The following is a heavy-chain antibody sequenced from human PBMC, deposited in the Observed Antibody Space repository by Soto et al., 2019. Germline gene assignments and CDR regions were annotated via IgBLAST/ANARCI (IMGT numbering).Heavy chain of an antibody. CDR3: ARSDISSADWFDP. CDR2: INAGNGNT. V-gene: IGHV1-3*01. Sequence: ASVKVSCKASGYTFTSYAMHWVRQAPGQRLEWMGWINAGNGNTKYSQKFQGRVTITRDTSASTAYMELSSLRPEDTAVYYCARSDISSADWFDPRGKGTLITVSS. D-gene: IGHD6-6*01. CDR1: GYTFTSYA. J-gene: IGHJ5*02.